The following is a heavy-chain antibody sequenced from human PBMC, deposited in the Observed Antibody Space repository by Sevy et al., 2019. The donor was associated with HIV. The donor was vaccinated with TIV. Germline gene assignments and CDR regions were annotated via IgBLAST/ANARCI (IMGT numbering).Heavy chain of an antibody. CDR3: AGQTSGWYDWFDP. CDR2: INPTSGGT. CDR1: AYNFIGYY. J-gene: IGHJ5*02. Sequence: ASVKVCCKASAYNFIGYYIHWVRQAPGQGLEWIGRINPTSGGTKYAHKFQGRVTVTIDMSVSTAYMELTRLTSDDTAIYYCAGQTSGWYDWFDPWGPGTLVTVSS. V-gene: IGHV1-2*06. D-gene: IGHD6-19*01.